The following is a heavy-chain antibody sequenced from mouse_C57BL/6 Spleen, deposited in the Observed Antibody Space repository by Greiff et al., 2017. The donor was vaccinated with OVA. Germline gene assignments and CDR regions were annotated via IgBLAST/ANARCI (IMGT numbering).Heavy chain of an antibody. CDR3: THGGSYAMDY. Sequence: EVQLQQSGAELVRPGASVKLSCTASGFNIKDDYMHWVKQRPEQGLEWIGWIDPENGDTEYASKFQGKATITADTSSNTAYLQLSSLTAEDTAVYYCTHGGSYAMDYWGQGTSVTVSS. CDR1: GFNIKDDY. CDR2: IDPENGDT. J-gene: IGHJ4*01. V-gene: IGHV14-4*01.